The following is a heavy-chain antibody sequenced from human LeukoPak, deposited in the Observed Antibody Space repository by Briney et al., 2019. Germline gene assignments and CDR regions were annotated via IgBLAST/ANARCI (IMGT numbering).Heavy chain of an antibody. Sequence: GGSLRLSCAASGFTFSSYAMSWVRQAPGKGLEWVSAISGSGGSTYYADSVKGRFTISRDNSKNTLYLQMNSLRAEDTAVYYCAKQQRPVDFDWLPTLPQDYWGQGTLVTVSS. J-gene: IGHJ4*02. CDR2: ISGSGGST. D-gene: IGHD3-9*01. CDR1: GFTFSSYA. CDR3: AKQQRPVDFDWLPTLPQDY. V-gene: IGHV3-23*01.